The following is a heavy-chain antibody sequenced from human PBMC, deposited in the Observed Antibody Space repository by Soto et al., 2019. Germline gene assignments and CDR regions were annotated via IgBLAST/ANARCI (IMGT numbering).Heavy chain of an antibody. CDR3: GREGWGTSLTY. D-gene: IGHD7-27*01. V-gene: IGHV3-74*01. CDR2: VNVDGRSI. CDR1: GFTFSSYW. Sequence: GGSLRLSCAASGFTFSSYWMHWVRQAPGKGLVWVSRVNVDGRSIGYADSVKGRFTISRDNAKNTLYLQMSSLRVEDTAVYYCGREGWGTSLTYWGQGTLVTVSS. J-gene: IGHJ4*02.